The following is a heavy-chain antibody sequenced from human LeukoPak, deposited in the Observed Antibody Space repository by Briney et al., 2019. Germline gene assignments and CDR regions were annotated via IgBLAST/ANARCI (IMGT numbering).Heavy chain of an antibody. CDR1: GGSVSSGSYY. CDR3: ARVTGTTQSYYYYGMDV. CDR2: IYYSGST. Sequence: SETLSLTCTVSGGSVSSGSYYWSWIRQPPGKGLEWIGYIYYSGSTNYNPSLKSRVTISVDTSKNQFSLKLSSVTAADTAVYYCARVTGTTQSYYYYGMDVWGQGTTVTVSS. V-gene: IGHV4-61*01. J-gene: IGHJ6*02. D-gene: IGHD1-1*01.